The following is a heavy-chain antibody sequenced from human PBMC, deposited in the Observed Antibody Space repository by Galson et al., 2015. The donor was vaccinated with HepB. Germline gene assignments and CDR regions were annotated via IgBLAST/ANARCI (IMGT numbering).Heavy chain of an antibody. CDR2: IYHSGST. V-gene: IGHV4-4*02. CDR3: ARYLSHYDYVWGSYPT. D-gene: IGHD3-16*02. J-gene: IGHJ4*02. CDR1: GGSISSSNW. Sequence: ETLSLTCAVSGGSISSSNWWSWVRQPPGKGLEWIGEIYHSGSTNYNPSLKSRVTISVDKSKNQFSLKLSSVTAADTAVYYCARYLSHYDYVWGSYPTWGQGTLVTVSS.